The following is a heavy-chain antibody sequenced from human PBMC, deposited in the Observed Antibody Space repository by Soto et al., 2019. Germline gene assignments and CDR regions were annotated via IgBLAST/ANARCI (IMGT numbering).Heavy chain of an antibody. CDR1: GYNFTAYA. J-gene: IGHJ4*02. Sequence: ASVKVSCKASGYNFTAYAIYWVRQAPRQRLEWLGWINGGNDKTGYSQRFQGRLSITKKTSATTAFMELSNLRSEDTAVYYCARVGYFDSDGFPRPYDYCGQRTLVTVSS. CDR2: INGGNDKT. CDR3: ARVGYFDSDGFPRPYDY. V-gene: IGHV1-3*01. D-gene: IGHD3-22*01.